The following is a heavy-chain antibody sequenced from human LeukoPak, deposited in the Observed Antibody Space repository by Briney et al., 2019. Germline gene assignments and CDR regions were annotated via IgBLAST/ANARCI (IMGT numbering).Heavy chain of an antibody. J-gene: IGHJ4*02. CDR3: ARDWDPYSSSSKGGFDY. CDR1: GFTLSSYG. Sequence: GGSLRLSCAASGFTLSSYGMHWVRQAPGKGLEWVAFIRYDGSNKYYIDSVKGRFTISRDNSKNTLYLQMNSLRAEDTAVYYCARDWDPYSSSSKGGFDYWGQGTLVTVSS. V-gene: IGHV3-30*02. CDR2: IRYDGSNK. D-gene: IGHD6-6*01.